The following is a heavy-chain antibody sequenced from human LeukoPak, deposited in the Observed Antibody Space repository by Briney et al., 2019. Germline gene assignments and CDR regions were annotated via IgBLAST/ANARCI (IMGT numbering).Heavy chain of an antibody. Sequence: PGGSLRLSCTASGFTFGDYAMSWVRQAPGKGLEWVGFIRSKAYGGTTEYAASVKGRFTISRDDSKSIAYLQMNSLKTEDTAVYYCTRDNYYDYVWGSYLLDYWGQGTLVTVSS. V-gene: IGHV3-49*04. CDR2: IRSKAYGGTT. D-gene: IGHD3-16*02. J-gene: IGHJ4*02. CDR3: TRDNYYDYVWGSYLLDY. CDR1: GFTFGDYA.